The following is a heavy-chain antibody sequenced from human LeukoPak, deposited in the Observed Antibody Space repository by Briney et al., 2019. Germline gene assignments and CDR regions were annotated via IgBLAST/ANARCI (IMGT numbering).Heavy chain of an antibody. Sequence: SETLSLTCTVSGGSVRSGSYYWSWIRQPPGKGLEWIGYIYYSGSTNYNPSLKSRVTISVDTSKNQFSLKLSSVTAADTAVYYCARDHGPEEWLGELPPVSWFDPWGQGTLITVSS. CDR3: ARDHGPEEWLGELPPVSWFDP. CDR1: GGSVRSGSYY. V-gene: IGHV4-61*01. CDR2: IYYSGST. J-gene: IGHJ5*02. D-gene: IGHD3-10*01.